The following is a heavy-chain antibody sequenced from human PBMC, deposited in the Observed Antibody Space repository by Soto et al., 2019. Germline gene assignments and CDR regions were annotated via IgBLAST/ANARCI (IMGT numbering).Heavy chain of an antibody. V-gene: IGHV5-51*01. J-gene: IGHJ3*02. CDR2: TYPGDSDT. Sequence: GESLKISCKGSGYSFTSYWIGWVRQMPGKGLEWMGITYPGDSDTRYSPSFQGQVTISADKSISTAYLQWSSLKASDTAMYYCARHEVTTYYYDSSDAFDIWGQGTMVTVSS. CDR1: GYSFTSYW. D-gene: IGHD3-22*01. CDR3: ARHEVTTYYYDSSDAFDI.